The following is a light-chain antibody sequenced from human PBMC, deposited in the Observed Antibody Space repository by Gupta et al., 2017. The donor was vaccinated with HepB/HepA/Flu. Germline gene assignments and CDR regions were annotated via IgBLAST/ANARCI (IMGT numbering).Light chain of an antibody. CDR3: QQGNSLPVT. Sequence: DIPITQSPSSVSASVGDRVTITCRASQDISRWLAGYQQKPGKAPKRLIYGASTIQSGVPSRCSGSGAGTDVTLTISGLQREDVATDYCQQGNSLPVTFGGGTKVEIK. CDR1: QDISRW. J-gene: IGKJ4*01. V-gene: IGKV1-12*01. CDR2: GAS.